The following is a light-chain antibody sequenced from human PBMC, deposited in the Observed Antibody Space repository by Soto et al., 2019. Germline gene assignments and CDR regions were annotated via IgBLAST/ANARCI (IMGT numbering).Light chain of an antibody. CDR2: GAS. V-gene: IGKV3-15*01. Sequence: ERVMTQSPATLSVSPGERATLSCRASQSVSSNLAWYQQKPGQAPRLLIYGASTRATGIPARFSGSGSGTEFTLTISSLQSEDFAVYYCQQYNNWPPGFTFGPGTKVDIK. CDR1: QSVSSN. CDR3: QQYNNWPPGFT. J-gene: IGKJ3*01.